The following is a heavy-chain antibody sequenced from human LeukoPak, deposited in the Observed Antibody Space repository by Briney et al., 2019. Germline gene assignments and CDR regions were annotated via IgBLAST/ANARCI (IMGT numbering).Heavy chain of an antibody. J-gene: IGHJ6*02. V-gene: IGHV4-34*01. Sequence: SETLSLTCAVYGGSFSGYYWSWIRQPPGKGLEWIGEINHSGSTNYNPSLKSRVTISVDTSKNQFSLKLSSVTAADTAVYYCARSRRDFWSGYYSGPLYYYGMDVWGQGTTVTVSS. D-gene: IGHD3-3*01. CDR2: INHSGST. CDR1: GGSFSGYY. CDR3: ARSRRDFWSGYYSGPLYYYGMDV.